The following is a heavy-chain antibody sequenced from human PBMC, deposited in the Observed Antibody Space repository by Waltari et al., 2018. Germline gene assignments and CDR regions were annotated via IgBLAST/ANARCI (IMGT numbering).Heavy chain of an antibody. D-gene: IGHD6-13*01. J-gene: IGHJ4*02. V-gene: IGHV4-31*03. CDR1: GGSISSGGYY. CDR2: IYYSGST. CDR3: AREVSSSSAHDY. Sequence: QVQLQESGPGLVKPSQTLSLTCTVSGGSISSGGYYWSWIRQHPGKGLEWIGYIYYSGSTYYNPALKSRVTISVDTSKNQFSLKLSSVTAADTAVYYCAREVSSSSAHDYWGQGTLVTVSS.